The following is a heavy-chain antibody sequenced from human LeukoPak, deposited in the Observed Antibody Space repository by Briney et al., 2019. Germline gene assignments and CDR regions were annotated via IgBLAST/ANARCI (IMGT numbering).Heavy chain of an antibody. CDR1: KFTFSSYA. V-gene: IGHV3-23*01. CDR2: ISGSGDGT. CDR3: AKDGYTSSLIHPGATEFDF. J-gene: IGHJ4*02. D-gene: IGHD6-6*01. Sequence: GGSLRLSCAASKFTFSSYAMRWVRQAPGKGLEWVSAISGSGDGTYYADSVKGRFTISRDNSKNTMYLQMNSLRAEETAVYYCAKDGYTSSLIHPGATEFDFWGPGTLVTVSS.